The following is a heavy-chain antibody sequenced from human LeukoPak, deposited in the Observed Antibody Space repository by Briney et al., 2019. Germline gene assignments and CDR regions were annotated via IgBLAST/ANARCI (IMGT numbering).Heavy chain of an antibody. V-gene: IGHV4-39*01. J-gene: IGHJ2*01. CDR2: IYYSGST. D-gene: IGHD2-15*01. CDR3: ASLRYCSGGSCRYPFYWYFDL. CDR1: GGSISSSSYY. Sequence: PSETLSLTCTVSGGSISSSSYYWGWIRQPPGKGLEWIGSIYYSGSTYYNPSLKSRVTISVDTSKNQFSLKLSSLTAADTAVYYCASLRYCSGGSCRYPFYWYFDLWGRGTLVTVSS.